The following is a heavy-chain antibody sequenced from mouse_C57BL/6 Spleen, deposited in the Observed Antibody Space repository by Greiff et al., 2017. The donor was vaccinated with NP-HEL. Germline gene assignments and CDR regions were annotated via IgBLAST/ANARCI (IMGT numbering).Heavy chain of an antibody. V-gene: IGHV8-12*01. CDR3: ARFTTVVASYYFDY. D-gene: IGHD1-1*01. CDR1: GFSLSTSGMG. J-gene: IGHJ2*01. Sequence: LKESGPGILQSSQTLSLTCSFSGFSLSTSGMGVSWIRQPSGKGLEWLAHIYWDDDKRYNPSLKSRLTISKDTSRNQVFLKITSVDTADTATYYCARFTTVVASYYFDYWGQGTTLTVSS. CDR2: IYWDDDK.